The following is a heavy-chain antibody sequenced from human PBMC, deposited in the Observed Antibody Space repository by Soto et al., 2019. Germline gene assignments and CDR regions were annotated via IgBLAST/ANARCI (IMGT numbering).Heavy chain of an antibody. CDR3: VKGVSDFRDDTFDI. CDR1: GFIFSRYA. V-gene: IGHV3-64D*06. Sequence: PGGSLRLSCSASGFIFSRYAMHWVRQAPGKGLESVSAISNNGGNTYYADYVKGRFTISRDNSKNTLYLQMSSLRDEDTAVYYCVKGVSDFRDDTFDIWGQGTMVTVSS. D-gene: IGHD3-3*01. CDR2: ISNNGGNT. J-gene: IGHJ3*02.